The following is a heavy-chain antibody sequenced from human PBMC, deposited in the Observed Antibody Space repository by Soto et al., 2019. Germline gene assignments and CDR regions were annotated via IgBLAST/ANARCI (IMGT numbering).Heavy chain of an antibody. J-gene: IGHJ4*02. CDR3: ARAGQDCGGECHGDYFDY. Sequence: SETLSLTCAVSGYSISSGYYWGWIRQPPGKGLEWIGSIYHSGSTYYNPSLKSRVTISVDTSKNQFSLKLSSVTAADTAVYYCARAGQDCGGECHGDYFDYWGQGTLVTVSS. V-gene: IGHV4-38-2*01. CDR1: GYSISSGYY. CDR2: IYHSGST. D-gene: IGHD2-21*01.